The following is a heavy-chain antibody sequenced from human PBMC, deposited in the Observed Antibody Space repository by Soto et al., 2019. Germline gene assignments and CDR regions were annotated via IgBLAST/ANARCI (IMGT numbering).Heavy chain of an antibody. D-gene: IGHD3-22*01. CDR1: GFTFGSYG. V-gene: IGHV3-30*18. Sequence: GGSLRLSCAASGFTFGSYGMHWVRQAPGKGLEWVAGISYDGSKKYYGESVKGRFTISSDNSKNTLYLQMNSLRVEDTAVYYCAKAIENYSTGYYKPFYYFGVDVWGQGTTVTVSS. CDR3: AKAIENYSTGYYKPFYYFGVDV. CDR2: ISYDGSKK. J-gene: IGHJ6*02.